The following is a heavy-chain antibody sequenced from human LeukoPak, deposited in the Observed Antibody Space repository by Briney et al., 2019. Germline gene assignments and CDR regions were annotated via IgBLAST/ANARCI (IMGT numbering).Heavy chain of an antibody. J-gene: IGHJ6*02. CDR2: ISYDGSNK. Sequence: GGSLRLSCAASGFTFSSYAMHWVRQAPGKGLEWVAVISYDGSNKYYADSVKGRFTISRDNSKNTLYLQMNSLRAEDTAVYYCAREEAAGRDDGWGYYYYGMDVWGQGTTVTVSS. V-gene: IGHV3-30-3*01. D-gene: IGHD6-13*01. CDR1: GFTFSSYA. CDR3: AREEAAGRDDGWGYYYYGMDV.